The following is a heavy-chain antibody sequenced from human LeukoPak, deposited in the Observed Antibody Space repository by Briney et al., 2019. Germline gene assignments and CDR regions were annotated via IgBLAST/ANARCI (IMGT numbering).Heavy chain of an antibody. CDR2: MNPNSGNA. Sequence: GASVNVSCKASGYTFTNYDINWVRQATGQGLEGRGWMNPNSGNAGYAQEFQGRINMTRDPYIRTAYMELSGITSEDTAIYYCAKSKVGATTLPIDFWGPGTLVTVSS. CDR1: GYTFTNYD. CDR3: AKSKVGATTLPIDF. V-gene: IGHV1-8*01. J-gene: IGHJ4*02. D-gene: IGHD1-26*01.